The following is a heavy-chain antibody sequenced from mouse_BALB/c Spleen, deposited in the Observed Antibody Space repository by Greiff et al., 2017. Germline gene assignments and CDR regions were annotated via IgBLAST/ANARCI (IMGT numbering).Heavy chain of an antibody. CDR3: ARGDYDYEFAY. CDR1: GFSLTSYG. V-gene: IGHV2-2*02. CDR2: IWSGGST. D-gene: IGHD2-4*01. J-gene: IGHJ3*01. Sequence: VQLQQSGPGLVQPSQSLSITCTVSGFSLTSYGVHCVRQSPGKGLEWLGVIWSGGSTDYNAAFISRLSISKDNSKSQVFFKMNSLQANDTAIYCCARGDYDYEFAYWGQGTLVTVSA.